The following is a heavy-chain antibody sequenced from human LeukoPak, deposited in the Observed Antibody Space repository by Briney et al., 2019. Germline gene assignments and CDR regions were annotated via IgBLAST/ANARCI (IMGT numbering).Heavy chain of an antibody. V-gene: IGHV3-73*01. Sequence: PGGSLRLSCATSRFTFSGSAIHWVRQASGKGLEWVGRIRSKANSYATTDAASVKGRFTISRDDSKNTAYLQMNSLKTEDTAVYYCTRPSYDSSVSGVVYWGQGTLVTVSS. CDR1: RFTFSGSA. J-gene: IGHJ4*02. D-gene: IGHD3-22*01. CDR3: TRPSYDSSVSGVVY. CDR2: IRSKANSYAT.